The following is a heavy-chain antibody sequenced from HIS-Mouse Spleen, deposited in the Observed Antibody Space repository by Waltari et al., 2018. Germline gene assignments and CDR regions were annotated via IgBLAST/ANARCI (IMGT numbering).Heavy chain of an antibody. CDR2: IYYSGRT. J-gene: IGHJ2*01. D-gene: IGHD6-13*01. CDR1: GGSISSSSYY. V-gene: IGHV4-39*07. Sequence: QLQLQESGPGLVKPSETLSLTCTVSGGSISSSSYYWGWIRQPPGEGLEWIGSIYYSGRTYSNPSLMGRVTISVETSKTQFSLKLSSVTAADTAVYYCAREIPYSSSWYDWYFDLWGRGTLVTVSS. CDR3: AREIPYSSSWYDWYFDL.